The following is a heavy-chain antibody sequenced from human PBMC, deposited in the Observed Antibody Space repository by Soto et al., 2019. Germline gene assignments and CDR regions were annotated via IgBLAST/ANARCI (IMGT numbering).Heavy chain of an antibody. Sequence: GGSLRLSCAASGFTFSSYAMHWVRQAPGKGLEYVSAISSNGGSTYYANSVKGRFTISRDNSKNTLYLQMGSLRAEDMAVYYCARDVVGATWRPYAFDIWGQGTMVTVSS. CDR2: ISSNGGST. V-gene: IGHV3-64*01. D-gene: IGHD1-26*01. J-gene: IGHJ3*02. CDR1: GFTFSSYA. CDR3: ARDVVGATWRPYAFDI.